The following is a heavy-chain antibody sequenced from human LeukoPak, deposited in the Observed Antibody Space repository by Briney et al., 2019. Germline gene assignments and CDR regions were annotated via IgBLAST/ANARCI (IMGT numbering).Heavy chain of an antibody. J-gene: IGHJ4*02. Sequence: GGSLRLSCAASAFIFSGYWMSWVRQAPGKGLEWVANIKQDGSEKYYVDSVKGRFTISRDNAKNSLYLQMNSLRAEDTAVCYCARVRTVLAPSPYYFDYWGQGTLVTVSS. CDR2: IKQDGSEK. V-gene: IGHV3-7*01. CDR1: AFIFSGYW. CDR3: ARVRTVLAPSPYYFDY. D-gene: IGHD4-11*01.